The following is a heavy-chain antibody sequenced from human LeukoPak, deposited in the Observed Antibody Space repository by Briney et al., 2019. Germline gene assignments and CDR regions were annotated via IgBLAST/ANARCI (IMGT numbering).Heavy chain of an antibody. CDR2: VYSTGNT. D-gene: IGHD2-2*01. Sequence: SETLSLTCTVSGGSISSYYWSWIRQPPGKGLEWIGHVYSTGNTKYNPSLKSRVTISADTSKNQTSLRLRSVTAADAAMFYCARDGDAVSAAIAGAFDPWGRGTMVTVSS. CDR1: GGSISSYY. J-gene: IGHJ3*01. CDR3: ARDGDAVSAAIAGAFDP. V-gene: IGHV4-4*08.